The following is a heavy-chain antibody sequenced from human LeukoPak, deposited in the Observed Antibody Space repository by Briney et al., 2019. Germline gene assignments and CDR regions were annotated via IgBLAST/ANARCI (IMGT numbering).Heavy chain of an antibody. Sequence: PSETLSLTCTVSGGSIRSSSYYWGWNRQPRGKGGECIGSIYYSGSTYYTPSLKSRVTISVDTSKNQFSLKLSSVTAADTAVYYCARHLDYPYYFDYWGQGTLVTVSS. J-gene: IGHJ4*02. CDR1: GGSIRSSSYY. V-gene: IGHV4-39*01. CDR3: ARHLDYPYYFDY. D-gene: IGHD3/OR15-3a*01. CDR2: IYYSGST.